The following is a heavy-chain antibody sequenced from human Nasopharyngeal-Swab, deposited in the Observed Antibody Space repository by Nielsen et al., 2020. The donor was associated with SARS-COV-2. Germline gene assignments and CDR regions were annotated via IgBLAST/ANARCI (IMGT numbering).Heavy chain of an antibody. J-gene: IGHJ4*02. D-gene: IGHD6-19*01. CDR2: INSDGSTT. Sequence: WIRQPPGKGLVWVSRINSDGSTTMYADSVKGRFTISRDNAKDMLYLQMNSLRAEDTAVYYCARVPFYSSGWYGVDYFDYWGQGTRVTVSS. V-gene: IGHV3-74*03. CDR3: ARVPFYSSGWYGVDYFDY.